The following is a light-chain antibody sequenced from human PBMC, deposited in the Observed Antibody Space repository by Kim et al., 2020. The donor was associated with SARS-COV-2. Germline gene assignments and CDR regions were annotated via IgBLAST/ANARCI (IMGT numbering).Light chain of an antibody. CDR3: AGWDDTLNGVV. J-gene: IGLJ2*01. V-gene: IGLV1-44*01. CDR1: SSNLVNNT. Sequence: GQRVSISSYGTSSNLVNNTVTWYRKLPGTAAKLLIYSDNKRRSGVHDRFSGSKSGTSASLAISGLQSEDDADYYCAGWDDTLNGVVFGGGTQLTVL. CDR2: SDN.